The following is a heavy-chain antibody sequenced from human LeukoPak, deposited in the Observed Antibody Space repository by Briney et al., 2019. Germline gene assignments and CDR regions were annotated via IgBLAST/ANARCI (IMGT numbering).Heavy chain of an antibody. Sequence: PGGSLRLSCAASGFTFSSYAMHWVRQAPGKGLEWVAVISYDGSNKYYADSVKGRFTISRDNSKNTLYLQMNSLRAEDTAVYYCARESGYCTNGVCLDYGMDVWGQGTTVTVSS. CDR1: GFTFSSYA. J-gene: IGHJ6*02. V-gene: IGHV3-30-3*01. CDR3: ARESGYCTNGVCLDYGMDV. D-gene: IGHD2-8*01. CDR2: ISYDGSNK.